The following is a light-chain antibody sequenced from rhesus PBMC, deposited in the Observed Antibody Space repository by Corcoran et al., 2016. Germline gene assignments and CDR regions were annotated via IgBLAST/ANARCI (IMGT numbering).Light chain of an antibody. J-gene: IGKJ4*01. CDR2: SAS. V-gene: IGKV1S14*01. Sequence: DIQMTQSPSSLSASVGDTVTITCRASQGMSHYVAWYQQKPGKAPKPLNNSASNLESGIASRISGSGSGTDFTLPITSLQPDYFATYCCQQHTSYPLTFGGGTKVDIK. CDR3: QQHTSYPLT. CDR1: QGMSHY.